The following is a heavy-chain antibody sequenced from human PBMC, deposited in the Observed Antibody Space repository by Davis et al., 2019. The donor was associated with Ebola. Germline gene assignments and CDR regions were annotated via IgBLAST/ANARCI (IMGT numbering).Heavy chain of an antibody. CDR3: AREPTGNYYYFYGMDV. V-gene: IGHV3-53*01. J-gene: IGHJ6*04. CDR2: IYGGDT. CDR1: GFTFSDYY. Sequence: GESLKISCAASGFTFSDYYMSWVRQAPGKGLEWVSGIYGGDTHYADSVRGRFSISRDNSKNTLHLQMNSLRVEDTAVYFCAREPTGNYYYFYGMDVWGKGTTVSVSS. D-gene: IGHD4-11*01.